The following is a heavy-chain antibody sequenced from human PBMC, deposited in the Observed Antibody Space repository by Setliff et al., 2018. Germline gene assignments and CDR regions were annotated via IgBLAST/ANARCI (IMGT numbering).Heavy chain of an antibody. Sequence: ASVKVSCKASGYTFTGYYMHWVRQAPGQGLEWMGWINPNSGGTNYAQKFQGRVTVTADKSTSTAYMELSSLRSEDTAVYYCARTSGYEKHYYYYYGMDVWGQGTTVTVSS. CDR2: INPNSGGT. D-gene: IGHD5-12*01. J-gene: IGHJ6*02. V-gene: IGHV1-2*02. CDR1: GYTFTGYY. CDR3: ARTSGYEKHYYYYYGMDV.